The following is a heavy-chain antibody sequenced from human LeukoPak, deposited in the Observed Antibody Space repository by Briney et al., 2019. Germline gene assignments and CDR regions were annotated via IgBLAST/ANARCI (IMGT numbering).Heavy chain of an antibody. CDR3: ARGIRNWLEL. D-gene: IGHD1-14*01. J-gene: IGHJ5*02. CDR2: ILYSGNT. Sequence: SETLSLTCTVSGGSFSFYYWNWIRQPPGKGLEWIGNILYSGNTNYSPSLKSRVTISVDTSKNQFSLSLKSVTAADTAVYYCARGIRNWLELWGQGTLVTVSS. V-gene: IGHV4-59*08. CDR1: GGSFSFYY.